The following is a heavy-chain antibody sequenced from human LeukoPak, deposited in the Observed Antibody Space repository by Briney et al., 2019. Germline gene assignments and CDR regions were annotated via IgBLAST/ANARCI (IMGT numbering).Heavy chain of an antibody. Sequence: SVKVSCKASGGTFSSYAISWVRQAPGQGLEWMGRIIPILGIANYAQKFQGRVTITADKSTSTAYMEPSSLRSEDTAVYYCARDTTMGGVGATNDYWGQGTLVTVSS. V-gene: IGHV1-69*04. J-gene: IGHJ4*02. CDR2: IIPILGIA. CDR3: ARDTTMGGVGATNDY. D-gene: IGHD1-26*01. CDR1: GGTFSSYA.